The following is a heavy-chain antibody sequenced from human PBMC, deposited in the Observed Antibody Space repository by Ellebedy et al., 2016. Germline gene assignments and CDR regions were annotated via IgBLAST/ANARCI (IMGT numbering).Heavy chain of an antibody. J-gene: IGHJ4*02. CDR3: ARDGSEWSRDY. Sequence: GESLKISCAASGFIFNVAGMTWVRQAPGKGLEWVATIVFSGTAAYYSDSVKGRFIISRDNVKNLVFLQMNSLRVEDTGVYYCARDGSEWSRDYWGQGTLVTVSS. D-gene: IGHD3-3*01. CDR1: GFIFNVAG. CDR2: IVFSGTAA. V-gene: IGHV3-21*01.